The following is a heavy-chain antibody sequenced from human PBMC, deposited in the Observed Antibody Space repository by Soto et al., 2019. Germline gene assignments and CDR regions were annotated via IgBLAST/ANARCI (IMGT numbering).Heavy chain of an antibody. D-gene: IGHD6-6*01. CDR1: GDSVSSNSAA. CDR2: THYRSKWYN. V-gene: IGHV6-1*01. Sequence: SQTLSLTCAISGDSVSSNSAAWNWIRQSPSRGLEWLGGTHYRSKWYNDHAVSVKSRITINPDTSKNQFSLQLNSVTPEDTAVYYCARGTIAARVWFDPWGQGTLVTVSS. CDR3: ARGTIAARVWFDP. J-gene: IGHJ5*02.